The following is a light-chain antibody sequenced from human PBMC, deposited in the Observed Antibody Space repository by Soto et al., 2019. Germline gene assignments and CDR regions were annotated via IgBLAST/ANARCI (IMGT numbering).Light chain of an antibody. V-gene: IGKV3-11*01. CDR3: QQRSKRWT. J-gene: IGKJ1*01. CDR1: QSVSSY. Sequence: EIVLTQSPATLSLSPGERATLSCRASQSVSSYLAWYQQKPGQAPRLLIYDASTRATGIPARFSGSGSGTDFTLTISSLEPEDFAVYYCQQRSKRWTLCQGTNVDIK. CDR2: DAS.